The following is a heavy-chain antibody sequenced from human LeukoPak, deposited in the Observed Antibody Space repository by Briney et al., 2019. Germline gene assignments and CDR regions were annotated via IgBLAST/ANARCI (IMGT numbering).Heavy chain of an antibody. V-gene: IGHV4-59*01. D-gene: IGHD3-10*01. CDR3: ARLAMLRGVPYFDY. J-gene: IGHJ4*02. CDR2: ISYSGST. Sequence: PSETLSLSCTVSGGSISGYYWSWIRQPPGKGLEGIGYISYSGSTNYNPSLKSRVTISVDTSKNQFSLKLSSVTAADTAVYYCARLAMLRGVPYFDYWGQGALVTVSS. CDR1: GGSISGYY.